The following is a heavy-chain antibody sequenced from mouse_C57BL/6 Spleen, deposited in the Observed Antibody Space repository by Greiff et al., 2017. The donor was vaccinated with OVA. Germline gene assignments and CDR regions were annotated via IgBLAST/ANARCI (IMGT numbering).Heavy chain of an antibody. CDR3: ARERYFDV. V-gene: IGHV5-16*01. Sequence: EVQRVESEGGLVQPGSSMKLSCTASGFTFSDYYMAWVRQVPEKGLEWVANINYDGSSTYYLDSLKSRFIISRDNAKNILYLQMSRLKSEDTATYYCARERYFDVWGTGTTVTVSS. J-gene: IGHJ1*03. CDR1: GFTFSDYY. CDR2: INYDGSST.